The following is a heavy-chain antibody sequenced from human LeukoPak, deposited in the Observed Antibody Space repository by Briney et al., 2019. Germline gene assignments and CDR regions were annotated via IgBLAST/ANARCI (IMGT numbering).Heavy chain of an antibody. CDR1: GGSFSGYY. Sequence: SETLSLTCAVYGGSFSGYYWSWIRQPPGKGLEWSGEINHSGSTNYNPSLKSRVTISVDTSKNQFSLKLSSVTAADTAVYYCARGRGYYDSSGYYHYYFDYWGQGTLVTVSS. D-gene: IGHD3-22*01. CDR3: ARGRGYYDSSGYYHYYFDY. J-gene: IGHJ4*02. CDR2: INHSGST. V-gene: IGHV4-34*01.